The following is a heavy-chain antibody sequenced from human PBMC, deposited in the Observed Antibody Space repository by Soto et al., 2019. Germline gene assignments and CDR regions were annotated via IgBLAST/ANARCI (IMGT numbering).Heavy chain of an antibody. CDR1: GGSISSYY. V-gene: IGHV4-59*08. J-gene: IGHJ4*02. D-gene: IGHD3-3*01. CDR3: AGKYYDFWSGYLSYFDY. Sequence: SETLSLTCTVSGGSISSYYWSWIRQPPGKGLEWIGYIYYSGSTNYNPSLKSRVTISVDTSKNQFSLKLSSVTAADTAVYYCAGKYYDFWSGYLSYFDYWGQGTLVTVSS. CDR2: IYYSGST.